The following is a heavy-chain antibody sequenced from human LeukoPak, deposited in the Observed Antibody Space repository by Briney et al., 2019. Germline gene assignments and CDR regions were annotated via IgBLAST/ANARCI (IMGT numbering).Heavy chain of an antibody. D-gene: IGHD3-22*01. CDR2: IYYSGST. J-gene: IGHJ4*02. Sequence: PSETLSLTCTVSGGSISSSSYYWGWIRQPPGKGLEWIGSIYYSGSTYYNPSLKSRVTISVDTSKNQFSLKLSSVTAADTAVYYCARGTLDYYDSSGPRGYPYFDYWGQGTLVTVSS. V-gene: IGHV4-39*07. CDR1: GGSISSSSYY. CDR3: ARGTLDYYDSSGPRGYPYFDY.